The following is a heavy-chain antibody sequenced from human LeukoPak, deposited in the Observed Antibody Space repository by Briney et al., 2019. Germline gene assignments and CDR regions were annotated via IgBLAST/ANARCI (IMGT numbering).Heavy chain of an antibody. CDR2: IYSGGST. CDR1: GFTVSSNY. D-gene: IGHD3-3*01. V-gene: IGHV3-53*01. Sequence: SGGSPRLSCTASGFTVSSNYMSWVRQAPGKGLEWVSVIYSGGSTYYADSVKGRFTISRDNSKNTLYLQMNSLRAEDTAVYYCARGLSGYIGDAFDIWGQGTMVTVSS. J-gene: IGHJ3*02. CDR3: ARGLSGYIGDAFDI.